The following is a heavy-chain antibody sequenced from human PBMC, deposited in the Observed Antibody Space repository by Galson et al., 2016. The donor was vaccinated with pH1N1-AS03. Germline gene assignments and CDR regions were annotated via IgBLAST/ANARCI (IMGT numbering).Heavy chain of an antibody. CDR2: IYWDDDK. D-gene: IGHD2/OR15-2a*01. J-gene: IGHJ4*02. V-gene: IGHV2-5*02. Sequence: PALVKPTQTLTLTCAFSGFSLATSGVGVGWIRQPPGKALEWLALIYWDDDKLYNPSLKSRLTVTKDTSKNLVVLTLTDMDPVDTPTYFCTRSRYYNTNLYYFDYWGQGTLVTVSS. CDR1: GFSLATSGVG. CDR3: TRSRYYNTNLYYFDY.